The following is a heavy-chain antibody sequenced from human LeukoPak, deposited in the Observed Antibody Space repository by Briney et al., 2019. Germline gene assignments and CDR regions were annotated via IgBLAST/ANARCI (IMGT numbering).Heavy chain of an antibody. CDR2: IGTSTSYI. V-gene: IGHV3-21*01. J-gene: IGHJ4*02. CDR1: GFTFSTYI. Sequence: GGSLRLSCAASGFTFSTYIVNWVRQTPGKGLEWVSSIGTSTSYIYYADSVKGRFTISRDNAKNSLYLEMNSLRAEDTAVYYCANGRVYDYWGQGTLVTVSS. D-gene: IGHD2-8*01. CDR3: ANGRVYDY.